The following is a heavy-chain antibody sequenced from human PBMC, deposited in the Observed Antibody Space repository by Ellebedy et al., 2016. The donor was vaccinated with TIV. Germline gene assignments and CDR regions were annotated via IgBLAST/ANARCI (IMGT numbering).Heavy chain of an antibody. J-gene: IGHJ4*02. Sequence: GESLKISCAASGFTFRSYSMNWVRQAPGKGLEWVSYISSSSSTIYYAASVKGRFTISRDNAKNFLYLQMNSLRDEDTAVYYCASTSPVVGATTNFFLFFDYWGQGTLVTVSS. CDR2: ISSSSSTI. CDR1: GFTFRSYS. CDR3: ASTSPVVGATTNFFLFFDY. D-gene: IGHD1-26*01. V-gene: IGHV3-48*02.